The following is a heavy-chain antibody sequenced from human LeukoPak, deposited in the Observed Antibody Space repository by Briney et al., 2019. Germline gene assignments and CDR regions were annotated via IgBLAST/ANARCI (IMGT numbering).Heavy chain of an antibody. Sequence: ASVKVSCKASGYTFTSYYRHSVRQAPGQGLEWMGIINPRGCSTSYAQKFQGRVTMTRAMSTSTVYMELSSLRSEDTAVYYCARVGSESGSYYAYWGQATLVTASS. CDR2: INPRGCST. J-gene: IGHJ4*02. CDR1: GYTFTSYY. CDR3: ARVGSESGSYYAY. D-gene: IGHD1-26*01. V-gene: IGHV1-46*01.